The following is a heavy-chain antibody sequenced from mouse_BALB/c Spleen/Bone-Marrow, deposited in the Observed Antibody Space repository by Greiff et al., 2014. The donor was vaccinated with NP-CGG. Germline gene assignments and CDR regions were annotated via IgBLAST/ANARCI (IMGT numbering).Heavy chain of an antibody. CDR3: ASYYYGSSSFAY. D-gene: IGHD1-1*01. V-gene: IGHV14-3*02. J-gene: IGHJ3*01. Sequence: VQLQQSGAELVKPGASVKLSCTAPGFNIKDTYMHWVKQRPEQGLEWIGRIDPANGNTKYDPKFQGKATITADTSSNTAYLQLISLTSEDTAVYYCASYYYGSSSFAYWGQGTLVTVSA. CDR1: GFNIKDTY. CDR2: IDPANGNT.